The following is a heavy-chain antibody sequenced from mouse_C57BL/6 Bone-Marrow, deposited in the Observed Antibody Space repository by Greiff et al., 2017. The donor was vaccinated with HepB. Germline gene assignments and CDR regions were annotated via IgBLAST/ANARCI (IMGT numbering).Heavy chain of an antibody. J-gene: IGHJ3*01. D-gene: IGHD1-2*01. CDR2: ISSGGSYT. V-gene: IGHV5-6*01. Sequence: EVQGVESGGDLVKPGGSLKLSCAASGFTFSSYGMSWVRQTPDKRLEWVATISSGGSYTYYPDSVKGRFTISRDNAKNTLYLQMSSLKSEDTAMYDGARHERRPFAYWGQGTLVTVSA. CDR3: ARHERRPFAY. CDR1: GFTFSSYG.